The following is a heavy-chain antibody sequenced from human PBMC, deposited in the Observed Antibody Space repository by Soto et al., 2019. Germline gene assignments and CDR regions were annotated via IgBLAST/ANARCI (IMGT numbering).Heavy chain of an antibody. J-gene: IGHJ4*02. CDR1: GFTFSSYG. Sequence: SLRLSCSASGFTFSSYGVHWVRQAPGKGLEYVSAIKNSGSTTNYADSVKGRFTISRDNSKNMLYLQMSSLTSEDTAVYYCAVVAGSYWFDCWGQGTLVTVSS. CDR3: AVVAGSYWFDC. CDR2: IKNSGSTT. V-gene: IGHV3-64D*06. D-gene: IGHD6-19*01.